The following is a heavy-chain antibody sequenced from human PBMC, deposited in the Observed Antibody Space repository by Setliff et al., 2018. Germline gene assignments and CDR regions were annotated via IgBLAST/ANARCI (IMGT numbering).Heavy chain of an antibody. CDR2: ISNSGDII. CDR3: VPGLATAGKVS. CDR1: GFTFSDYY. Sequence: GGSLRLSCAASGFTFSDYYMSWIRQAPGKGLEWVSYISNSGDIIYYVDSVKGRFTVSRDNAKNSLYLQMDSLRAEDTAVYHCVPGLATAGKVSWGQGTLVTVSS. D-gene: IGHD6-13*01. J-gene: IGHJ5*02. V-gene: IGHV3-11*01.